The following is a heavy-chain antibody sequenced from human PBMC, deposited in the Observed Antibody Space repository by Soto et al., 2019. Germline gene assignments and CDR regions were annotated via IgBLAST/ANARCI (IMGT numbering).Heavy chain of an antibody. V-gene: IGHV3-64D*08. CDR1: GFTFSTYT. Sequence: EVQLVESGGGLVQPGGSLRLSCSDSGFTFSTYTMHWVRQAPGKGLEYVSSIISNGGKTYYADSVKGRFSISRDNSKNTVYLQMSSLRAEDTAVYYGVKVDLGNYYYFHSWGQGTLVTVSS. D-gene: IGHD1-26*01. CDR2: IISNGGKT. J-gene: IGHJ4*02. CDR3: VKVDLGNYYYFHS.